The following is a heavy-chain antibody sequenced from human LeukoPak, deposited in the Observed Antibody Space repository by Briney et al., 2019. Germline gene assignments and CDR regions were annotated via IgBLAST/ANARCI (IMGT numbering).Heavy chain of an antibody. CDR3: ARDKGGSGYDHLDS. D-gene: IGHD5-12*01. Sequence: SQTLSLTCAISGDSVSTNSAAWNWIRQSPSRGLEWLGRTYYRPKWYNDYAVSVKSRIAINPDTSKNQFSLQLNSVTPEDTAVYYCARDKGGSGYDHLDSWGQGTLVTVSS. V-gene: IGHV6-1*01. CDR1: GDSVSTNSAA. CDR2: TYYRPKWYN. J-gene: IGHJ4*02.